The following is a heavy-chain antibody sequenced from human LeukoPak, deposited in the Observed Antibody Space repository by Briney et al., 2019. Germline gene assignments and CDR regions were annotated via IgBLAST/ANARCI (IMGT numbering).Heavy chain of an antibody. V-gene: IGHV4-39*01. CDR2: IYYSGST. J-gene: IGHJ4*02. CDR3: ARGYCSSTSCSYDFWSGYWEYYFDY. Sequence: SQTLSLTCTVSGGSISSSSYYWGWIRQPPGKGLEWIGSIYYSGSTYYNPSLKSRVTISVDTSKNQFSLKLSSVTAADTAVYYCARGYCSSTSCSYDFWSGYWEYYFDYWGQGTLVTVSS. CDR1: GGSISSSSYY. D-gene: IGHD2-2*01.